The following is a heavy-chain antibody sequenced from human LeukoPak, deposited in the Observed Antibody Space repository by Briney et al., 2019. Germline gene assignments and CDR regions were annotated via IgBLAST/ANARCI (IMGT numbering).Heavy chain of an antibody. CDR3: AKDIAVIYDSSGLHGMGAFDI. CDR2: ISWNSGSI. D-gene: IGHD3-22*01. V-gene: IGHV3-9*03. CDR1: GFTFDDYA. J-gene: IGHJ3*02. Sequence: GGSLRLSCAASGFTFDDYAMHWVRQAPGKGQEWVSGISWNSGSIGYADSVKGRFTISRDNAKNSLYLQMNSLRAEDMALYYCAKDIAVIYDSSGLHGMGAFDIWGQGTMVTVSS.